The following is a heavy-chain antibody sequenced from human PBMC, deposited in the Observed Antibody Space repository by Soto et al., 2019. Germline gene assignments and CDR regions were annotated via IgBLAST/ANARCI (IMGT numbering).Heavy chain of an antibody. CDR3: AKDSSWGTPNPQFDY. J-gene: IGHJ4*02. Sequence: GASVKVSCKASGYTFTSYYMHWVRQAPGQGLEWMGIINPSGGSTSYAQKFQGRVTMTRDTSTSTVYMELSSLRSEDTALYHCAKDSSWGTPNPQFDYWGQGTPVTVSS. CDR1: GYTFTSYY. V-gene: IGHV1-46*01. D-gene: IGHD2-15*01. CDR2: INPSGGST.